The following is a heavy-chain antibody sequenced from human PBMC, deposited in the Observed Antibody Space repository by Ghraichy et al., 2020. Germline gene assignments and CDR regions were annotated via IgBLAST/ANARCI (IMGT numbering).Heavy chain of an antibody. CDR1: GFTFSTYA. CDR3: ANSSRTLDV. V-gene: IGHV3-23*01. D-gene: IGHD1-14*01. CDR2: ITNNGDRA. J-gene: IGHJ6*02. Sequence: GGSLRLSCAASGFTFSTYAMTWVRQAPGKGLEWVSVITNNGDRAYYADAVKGRFTISRDNFKNTLYLQMSSLRAEDTAVYYSANSSRTLDVWCQGTTVIVSS.